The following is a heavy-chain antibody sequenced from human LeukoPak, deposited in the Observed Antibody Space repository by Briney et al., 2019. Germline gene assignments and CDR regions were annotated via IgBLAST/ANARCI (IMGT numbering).Heavy chain of an antibody. Sequence: GGSLRLSCAATGFTFSTYVMSWVRQAPGKGLEWVSAISGSGGSTYYADSVKGRFTISRDNSKNTLYLQMNSLGADDTAVYYCAKGNWRYFDYWGQGTLVTVSS. J-gene: IGHJ4*02. CDR3: AKGNWRYFDY. CDR1: GFTFSTYV. D-gene: IGHD1-1*01. V-gene: IGHV3-23*01. CDR2: ISGSGGST.